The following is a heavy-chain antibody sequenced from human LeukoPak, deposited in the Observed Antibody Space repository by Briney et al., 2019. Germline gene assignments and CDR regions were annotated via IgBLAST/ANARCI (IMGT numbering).Heavy chain of an antibody. Sequence: PGGSLRLSCAVSGLAFSSYGMHWVRQAPGKGLEWVTFIRYDGSNKYYADSVKGRFTISRDNSKNTLYLQMNSLRVEDTAVYYCAKDVYGAYDYWGQGTLVTVSS. CDR1: GLAFSSYG. CDR3: AKDVYGAYDY. CDR2: IRYDGSNK. V-gene: IGHV3-30*02. D-gene: IGHD5/OR15-5a*01. J-gene: IGHJ4*02.